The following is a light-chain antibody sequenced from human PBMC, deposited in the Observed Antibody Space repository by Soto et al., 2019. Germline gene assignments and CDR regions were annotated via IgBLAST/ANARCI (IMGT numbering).Light chain of an antibody. CDR3: HQYDNLPLT. CDR1: QDISNY. CDR2: DAS. Sequence: DIQMTQSPSSLSASVGDRVTITCQASQDISNYLNWYQQKPGKAPKLLIYDASNLETGVPSRFSGSGSGTDFTLTISGWKPEDIATNYCHQYDNLPLTFAGGPRWRSN. V-gene: IGKV1-33*01. J-gene: IGKJ4*01.